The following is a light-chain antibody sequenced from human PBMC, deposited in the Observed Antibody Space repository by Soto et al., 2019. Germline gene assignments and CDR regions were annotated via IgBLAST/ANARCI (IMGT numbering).Light chain of an antibody. V-gene: IGKV3-15*01. CDR1: QSVSSN. CDR2: GAS. CDR3: QHYNNWPPWT. J-gene: IGKJ1*01. Sequence: RVMTQSPDTLSVSPGERATFSCRASQSVSSNLAWYQQKPGQAPRLLIYGASIRATGIPARFSGSGSGTEFTLTISSLQSEDFAVYYCQHYNNWPPWTFGQGTKVDIK.